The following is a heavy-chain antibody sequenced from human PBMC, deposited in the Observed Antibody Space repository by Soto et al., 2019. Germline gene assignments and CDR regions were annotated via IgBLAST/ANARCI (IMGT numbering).Heavy chain of an antibody. D-gene: IGHD2-2*01. J-gene: IGHJ3*02. V-gene: IGHV4-30-2*01. Sequence: SETLSLTCAVSGGSISSGGYSWIWIRQPPGKGLEWIGYIYHSGSTYYNPSLKSRVTISVDRSKNQFSLKLSSVTAADTAVYYCARGGIVVVPAAMGAFDIWGQGTMVTVS. CDR1: GGSISSGGYS. CDR2: IYHSGST. CDR3: ARGGIVVVPAAMGAFDI.